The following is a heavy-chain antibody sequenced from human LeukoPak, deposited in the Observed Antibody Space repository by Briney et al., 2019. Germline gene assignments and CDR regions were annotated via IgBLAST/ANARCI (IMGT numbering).Heavy chain of an antibody. CDR2: IKQDGSEK. Sequence: GGSLRLSCAASGFTFSSYWMSWVRQAPGKGLEWVANIKQDGSEKYYVDSVKGRSTISRDNAKNSLYLQMNSLRAEDTAVYYCARIRGYSYGPWDYWGQGTLVTVSS. V-gene: IGHV3-7*01. D-gene: IGHD5-18*01. CDR1: GFTFSSYW. J-gene: IGHJ4*02. CDR3: ARIRGYSYGPWDY.